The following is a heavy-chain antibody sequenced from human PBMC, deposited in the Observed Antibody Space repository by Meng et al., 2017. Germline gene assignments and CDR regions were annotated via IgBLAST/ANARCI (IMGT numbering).Heavy chain of an antibody. J-gene: IGHJ5*02. CDR2: IYYSGST. V-gene: IGHV4-39*07. CDR1: GGSISRNGYY. Sequence: PSETLTSTCTVFGGSISRNGYYWGYIRQPPGKGLECIGLIYYSGSTYYNPSLKSRVTISVDTSKNQFSLKLSSVTAADTAVYYCARGHNDYGDYPNWFDPWGQGTLVTVSS. CDR3: ARGHNDYGDYPNWFDP. D-gene: IGHD4-17*01.